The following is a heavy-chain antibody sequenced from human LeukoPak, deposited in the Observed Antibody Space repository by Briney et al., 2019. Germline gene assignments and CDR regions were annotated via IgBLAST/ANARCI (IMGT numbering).Heavy chain of an antibody. D-gene: IGHD6-13*01. Sequence: GGSLGLSCPASGFTFSDYTMQWVRQAPGKGLEGVALLPPDGSYQYYADSLKGRFTISRDNFKNALYLQMNSLRLEDTAVYYCARGLHDRSWYGAHWGQGTLLSVSS. CDR3: ARGLHDRSWYGAH. V-gene: IGHV3-30*04. J-gene: IGHJ4*02. CDR2: LPPDGSYQ. CDR1: GFTFSDYT.